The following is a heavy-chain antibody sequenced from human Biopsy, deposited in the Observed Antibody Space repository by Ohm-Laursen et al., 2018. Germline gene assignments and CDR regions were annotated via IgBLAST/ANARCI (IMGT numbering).Heavy chain of an antibody. V-gene: IGHV4-34*01. CDR1: GESFNGYY. Sequence: LETLSLTCTVYGESFNGYYWSWIRQTPGKGLEWIGEINHSGRTNYNPSLKSRVTISVDTSTNQFSLKVSSVTAADTALYFCARHPTGFWFDPWGHGTLVTVSS. CDR2: INHSGRT. CDR3: ARHPTGFWFDP. J-gene: IGHJ5*02.